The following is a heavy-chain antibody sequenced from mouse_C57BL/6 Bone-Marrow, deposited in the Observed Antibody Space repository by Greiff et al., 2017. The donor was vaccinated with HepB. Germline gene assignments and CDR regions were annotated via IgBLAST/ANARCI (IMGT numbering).Heavy chain of an antibody. CDR3: ARGSTAWFAY. CDR2: IDPSDSET. Sequence: QVQLQQPGAELVRPGSSVKLSCKASGYTFTSYWMHWVRQRPIQGLEWIGNIDPSDSETHYNQKFKDKATLTVDKSSSTAYMQLSSLTSEDSAVYYCARGSTAWFAYWGQGTLVTVSA. J-gene: IGHJ3*01. V-gene: IGHV1-52*01. D-gene: IGHD1-1*01. CDR1: GYTFTSYW.